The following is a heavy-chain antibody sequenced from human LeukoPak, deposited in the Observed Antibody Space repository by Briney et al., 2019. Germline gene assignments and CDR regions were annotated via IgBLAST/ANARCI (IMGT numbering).Heavy chain of an antibody. CDR1: GGSISSGGYS. D-gene: IGHD3-9*01. J-gene: IGHJ5*02. CDR3: ARGNTYYDILTGYGTNWFDP. CDR2: IYHSGRT. V-gene: IGHV4-30-2*01. Sequence: SQTLSLTCAVSGGSISSGGYSWSWIRQPPGKGLEWIGYIYHSGRTYYNPSLKSRVTISVDRSKNQCSLKLSSVTAADTAVYYCARGNTYYDILTGYGTNWFDPWGQGTLVTVSS.